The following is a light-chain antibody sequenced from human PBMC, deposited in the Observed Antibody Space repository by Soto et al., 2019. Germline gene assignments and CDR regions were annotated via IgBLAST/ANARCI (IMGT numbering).Light chain of an antibody. CDR2: DVS. J-gene: IGLJ1*01. Sequence: SALTHPHSVSGSPGQSVTISCTGTSSDGGGYNYVSWYQEQPGKAPKLMIYDVSKRPSGVPDRFSGSKSGNTASLTISGLQAEDEADYYCCSYAGSYSYVFGTGTKVTLL. CDR3: CSYAGSYSYV. V-gene: IGLV2-11*01. CDR1: SSDGGGYNY.